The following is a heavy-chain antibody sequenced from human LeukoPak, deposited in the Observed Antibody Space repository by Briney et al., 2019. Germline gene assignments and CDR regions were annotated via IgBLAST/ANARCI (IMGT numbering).Heavy chain of an antibody. CDR3: ARDSNFDY. V-gene: IGHV1-46*01. J-gene: IGHJ4*02. CDR1: GGTFSSYV. CDR2: INPSGGST. Sequence: ASVKVSCKASGGTFSSYVISWVRQAPGQGLEWMGIINPSGGSTSYAQKFQGRVTMTRDTSTSTVYMELSSLRSEDTAVYYCARDSNFDYWGQRTLVTVSS. D-gene: IGHD2-8*01.